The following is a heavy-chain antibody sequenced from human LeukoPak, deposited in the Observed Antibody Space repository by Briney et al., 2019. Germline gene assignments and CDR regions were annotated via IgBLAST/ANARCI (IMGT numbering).Heavy chain of an antibody. J-gene: IGHJ4*02. Sequence: GGSLGLSCAASGFTFTSYAMTWVRQAPGKGLEWGSAISGSGGSTYYADSVKGRFTISRDNSKNTLYLQMNSLRAEDTAVYYCARDRIGKYSIDYWGQGTLVTVSS. D-gene: IGHD2-15*01. CDR3: ARDRIGKYSIDY. CDR1: GFTFTSYA. V-gene: IGHV3-23*01. CDR2: ISGSGGST.